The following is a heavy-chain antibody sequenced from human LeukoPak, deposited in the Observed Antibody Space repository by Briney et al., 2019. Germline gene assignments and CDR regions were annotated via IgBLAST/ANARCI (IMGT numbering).Heavy chain of an antibody. V-gene: IGHV4-39*01. J-gene: IGHJ4*02. D-gene: IGHD2-15*01. CDR1: GGSISSSSYY. CDR3: ARQGDNFDY. CDR2: IYYSGST. Sequence: SETLSLTCTVSGGSISSSSYYWGWIRRPPGKGLEWIGSIYYSGSTYYNPSLKSRVTISVDTSKNQFSLKLSSVTAADTAVYYCARQGDNFDYWGQGTLVTVSS.